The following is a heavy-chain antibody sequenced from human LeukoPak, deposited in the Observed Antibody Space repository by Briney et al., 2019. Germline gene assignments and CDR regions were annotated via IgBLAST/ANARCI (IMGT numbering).Heavy chain of an antibody. CDR1: GYTFTTYG. D-gene: IGHD1-20*01. J-gene: IGHJ3*02. Sequence: ASVKVSCKASGYTFTTYGIAWVRQAPGQGLEWMGWISGYNGNTNYAQKLQGRVTMTTDTSTSTANMELRGLRFDDTAVYYCARGSMTGAKFLAFEIWGQGTMVTVSS. V-gene: IGHV1-18*01. CDR3: ARGSMTGAKFLAFEI. CDR2: ISGYNGNT.